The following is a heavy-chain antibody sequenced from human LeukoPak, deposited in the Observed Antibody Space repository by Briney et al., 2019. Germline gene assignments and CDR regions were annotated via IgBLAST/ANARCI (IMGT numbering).Heavy chain of an antibody. CDR1: GFTFSTYS. Sequence: GGSLRLSCAASGFTFSTYSMNWVRQAPGKGLEWDSSISSSSSYIYYADSVKGRFTISRDNAKNSLYLQMNSLRAEDTAVYYCAKWDSSGFWSGYTYYFDYWGQGTLVTVSS. J-gene: IGHJ4*02. CDR2: ISSSSSYI. V-gene: IGHV3-21*01. CDR3: AKWDSSGFWSGYTYYFDY. D-gene: IGHD3-3*01.